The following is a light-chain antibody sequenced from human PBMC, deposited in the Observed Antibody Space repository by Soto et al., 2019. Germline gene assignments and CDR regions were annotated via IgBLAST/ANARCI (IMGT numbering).Light chain of an antibody. CDR2: EVS. J-gene: IGLJ2*01. CDR1: SSDVGSYNR. CDR3: NLYTSSSTVV. V-gene: IGLV2-18*01. Sequence: QAVVTQPPSVSGSPGQSVTISCTGTSSDVGSYNRVSWYQQPPGTAPKLMIYEVSNRPSGVPDRFSGSKSGNTASLTISGLQAEDEADYYCNLYTSSSTVVFGGGTKLTVL.